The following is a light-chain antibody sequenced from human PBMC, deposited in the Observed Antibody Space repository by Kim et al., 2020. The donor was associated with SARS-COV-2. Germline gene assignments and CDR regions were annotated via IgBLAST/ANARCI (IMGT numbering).Light chain of an antibody. CDR2: DRN. CDR3: NSRDSKNPYV. J-gene: IGLJ1*01. Sequence: VAWGKTMRTSRRGNIRRNYAGSWQQQPPQPAPLLVMADRNRRPSGLPDRFSGSASGNTASLTITGAPAEEEADYYCNSRDSKNPYVFAAGTKVTVL. CDR1: IRRNYA. V-gene: IGLV3-19*01.